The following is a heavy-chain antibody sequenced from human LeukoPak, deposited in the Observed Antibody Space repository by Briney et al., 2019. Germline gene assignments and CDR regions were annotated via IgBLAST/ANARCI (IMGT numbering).Heavy chain of an antibody. J-gene: IGHJ4*02. V-gene: IGHV3-30*18. CDR2: MSSDEIKG. Sequence: GGSLRLSCAASGSTFSSFAMHWVRQAPGKGLEWVAVMSSDEIKGYYADSVKGRFTISRDNSKNTLHLQMNSLRTEDTAVYYCAKLSYDSSAYHSDYWGQETLVTVSS. CDR1: GSTFSSFA. D-gene: IGHD3-22*01. CDR3: AKLSYDSSAYHSDY.